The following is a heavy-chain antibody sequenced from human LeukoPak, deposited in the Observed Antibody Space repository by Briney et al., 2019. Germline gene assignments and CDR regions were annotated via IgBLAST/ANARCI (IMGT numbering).Heavy chain of an antibody. CDR3: GKRPGAGGSYCDY. J-gene: IGHJ4*02. Sequence: PGGSLRLSCAASGFTFSSYSMNWVRRAPGKGLEWVAAISGRGGSTFYSDSVRGRFTISRDNSKNMLYLQMNSLRADDTAVYYCGKRPGAGGSYCDYWGQGTVVTVAT. V-gene: IGHV3-23*01. CDR1: GFTFSSYS. D-gene: IGHD3-10*01. CDR2: ISGRGGST.